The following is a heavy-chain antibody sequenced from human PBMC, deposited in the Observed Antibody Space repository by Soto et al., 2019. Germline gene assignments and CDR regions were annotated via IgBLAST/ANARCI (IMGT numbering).Heavy chain of an antibody. V-gene: IGHV1-3*01. D-gene: IGHD3-10*01. Sequence: ASVQVSCKASGYTFTSYAMHWVRQAPGQRLEWMGWINAGNGNTKYSQMFQGRVTITRDTSASTAYMELSSLRSEDTAVYYCARGYYGSGSYFGIRYYFDYWGQGTLVTVSS. CDR1: GYTFTSYA. J-gene: IGHJ4*02. CDR2: INAGNGNT. CDR3: ARGYYGSGSYFGIRYYFDY.